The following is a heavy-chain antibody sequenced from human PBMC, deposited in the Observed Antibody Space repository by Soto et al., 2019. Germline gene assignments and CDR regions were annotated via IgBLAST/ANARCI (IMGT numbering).Heavy chain of an antibody. Sequence: PSETLSLTCTVSGGSISCSSYYWGWIRQPPGKGLEWIGSIYYSGSTYYNPSIKSRVTISVDTSKNQFSLKLSSVTAADTAVYYCARHRSFGQLAPMGYGMDVWGQGTTVTVSS. D-gene: IGHD6-6*01. CDR3: ARHRSFGQLAPMGYGMDV. J-gene: IGHJ6*02. CDR2: IYYSGST. V-gene: IGHV4-39*01. CDR1: GGSISCSSYY.